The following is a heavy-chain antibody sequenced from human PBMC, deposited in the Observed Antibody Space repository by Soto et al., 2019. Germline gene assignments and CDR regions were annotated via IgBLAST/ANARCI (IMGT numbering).Heavy chain of an antibody. CDR3: TTDVLFSPSMIVVGEPDY. CDR1: GFTFSNAW. Sequence: PGGSLRLSCGASGFTFSNAWMSWVRQAPGKGLEWVGRIKSKTDGGTTDYAAPVKGRFTISRDDSKNTLYLQMNSLKTEDTAVYYCTTDVLFSPSMIVVGEPDYWGQGTLVTVSS. V-gene: IGHV3-15*01. D-gene: IGHD3-22*01. CDR2: IKSKTDGGTT. J-gene: IGHJ4*02.